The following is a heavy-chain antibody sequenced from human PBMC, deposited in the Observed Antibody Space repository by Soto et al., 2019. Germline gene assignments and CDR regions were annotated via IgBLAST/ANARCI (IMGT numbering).Heavy chain of an antibody. CDR1: GGSISSGGYY. V-gene: IGHV4-31*03. CDR3: ARGRGYGGIHFDY. D-gene: IGHD4-17*01. Sequence: QVQLQESGPGLVKPSQTLSLPCTVSGGSISSGGYYWSWIRQHPGKGLEWIGYIYYSGSTYYNPSLKSRVTISVDTSKNQFSLKLSSVTAADTAVYYCARGRGYGGIHFDYWGQGTLVTVSS. CDR2: IYYSGST. J-gene: IGHJ4*02.